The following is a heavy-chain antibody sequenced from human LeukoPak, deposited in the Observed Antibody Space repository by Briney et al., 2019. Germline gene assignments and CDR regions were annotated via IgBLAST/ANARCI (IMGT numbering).Heavy chain of an antibody. CDR3: ARDLAMAGRDLDY. J-gene: IGHJ4*02. V-gene: IGHV3-11*01. Sequence: GGSLRLSCAASGFAFRDYYMDWVRQAPGKGLEWVAYISNSAAIIYYAESVKGRFTISRDNAKNSLYLQMNSLRAEDTALYYCARDLAMAGRDLDYWGQGTLVTVSS. D-gene: IGHD6-19*01. CDR1: GFAFRDYY. CDR2: ISNSAAII.